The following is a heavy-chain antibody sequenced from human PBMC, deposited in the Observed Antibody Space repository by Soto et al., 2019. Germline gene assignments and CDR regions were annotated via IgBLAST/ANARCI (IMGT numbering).Heavy chain of an antibody. CDR2: IDPSDSYT. CDR1: GYSFTSYW. Sequence: PGESLKISCKGSGYSFTSYWISWVRQMPGKGLEWMGRIDPSDSYTNYSPSFQGHVTISADKSISTAYLQWSSLKASDTAMYYCARHYSSGYYYNRAFDIWGQGTMVTVSS. D-gene: IGHD3-22*01. CDR3: ARHYSSGYYYNRAFDI. V-gene: IGHV5-10-1*01. J-gene: IGHJ3*02.